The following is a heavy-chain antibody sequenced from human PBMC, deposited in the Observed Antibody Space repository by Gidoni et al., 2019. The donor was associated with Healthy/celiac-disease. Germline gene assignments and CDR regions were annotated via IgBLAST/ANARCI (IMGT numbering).Heavy chain of an antibody. CDR3: ARRVEASSGRGGENWFDP. J-gene: IGHJ5*02. CDR2: IYHSGST. Sequence: QVQLQESGPGLVKPSGTLSLTCAVSVGSLSSSNWWSWVRQPPGKGLEWIGEIYHSGSTNYNPSLKSRFTISVDKSKNPFSLKLSSVTAADTAVYYCARRVEASSGRGGENWFDPWGQGTLVTVSS. CDR1: VGSLSSSNW. D-gene: IGHD6-19*01. V-gene: IGHV4-4*02.